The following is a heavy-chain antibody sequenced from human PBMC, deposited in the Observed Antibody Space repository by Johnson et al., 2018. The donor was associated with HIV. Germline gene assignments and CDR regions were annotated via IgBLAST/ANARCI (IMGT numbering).Heavy chain of an antibody. CDR3: ARGGAGIAAAEDAFDI. Sequence: QVQLVESGGGVVQPGRSLRLSCAASAFTFSRYGMHWVRQAPGKGLEWVALISYDGSNTYYVDSVKGRFTISRDSSKNTLYLQMNSLRADDTALYYCARGGAGIAAAEDAFDIWGQGTMVTVSS. CDR2: ISYDGSNT. D-gene: IGHD6-13*01. CDR1: AFTFSRYG. J-gene: IGHJ3*02. V-gene: IGHV3-30*03.